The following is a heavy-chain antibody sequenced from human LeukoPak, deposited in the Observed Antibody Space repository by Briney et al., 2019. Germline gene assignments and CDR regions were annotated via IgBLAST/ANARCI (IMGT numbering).Heavy chain of an antibody. V-gene: IGHV1-3*04. D-gene: IGHD3-3*01. Sequence: ASVKVSCKPSGYTFANYPMHWVRQAPGQRLEWMGWINTGNGNAKYSQKLQGRVTMTTDTSTSTAYMELRSLRSDDTAVYYCARYDFWSGPLGYWGQGTLVTVSS. J-gene: IGHJ4*02. CDR3: ARYDFWSGPLGY. CDR1: GYTFANYP. CDR2: INTGNGNA.